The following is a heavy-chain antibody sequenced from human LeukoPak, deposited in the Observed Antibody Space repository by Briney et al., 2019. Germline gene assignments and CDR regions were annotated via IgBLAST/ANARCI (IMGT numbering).Heavy chain of an antibody. J-gene: IGHJ5*02. CDR1: GGSIINYY. CDR3: ARLGGNGYCSSTSCYTNWFDP. CDR2: IYTSGST. V-gene: IGHV4-4*07. Sequence: SETLSLTCTVSGGSIINYYWSWIRQPAGRGLEWIGRIYTSGSTNYNPSLKSRVTMSVDTSKNQFSLKPSSVTAADTAVYYCARLGGNGYCSSTSCYTNWFDPWGQGTLVTVSS. D-gene: IGHD2-2*02.